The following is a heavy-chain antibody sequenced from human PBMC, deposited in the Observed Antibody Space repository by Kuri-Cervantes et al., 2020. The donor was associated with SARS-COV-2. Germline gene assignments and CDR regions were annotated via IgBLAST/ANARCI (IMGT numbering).Heavy chain of an antibody. J-gene: IGHJ4*02. Sequence: ASVKVSCKASGYTFTGYYMHWVRQAPGQGLEWMGWINPNSGGTNYAQKFQGRVTMTRDTSISTAYMELSRLRSDDTAVYYCATKATPDEWLLYAPNYYFDYWGQGTLVTVSS. CDR2: INPNSGGT. V-gene: IGHV1-2*02. CDR3: ATKATPDEWLLYAPNYYFDY. CDR1: GYTFTGYY. D-gene: IGHD3-3*01.